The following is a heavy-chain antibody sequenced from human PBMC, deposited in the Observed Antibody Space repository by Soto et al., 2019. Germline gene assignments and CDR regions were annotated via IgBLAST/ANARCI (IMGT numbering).Heavy chain of an antibody. J-gene: IGHJ5*02. Sequence: PSETLSLTCTVSGGSISSYYWSWIRQPAGKGLEWIGSIYTSGSTNYNPSLKSRVTMSVDTSKNQFSLKLSSVTAADTAVYYCARAQTGTTFKNWFDPWGQGTLVTVSS. CDR2: IYTSGST. V-gene: IGHV4-4*07. D-gene: IGHD1-1*01. CDR1: GGSISSYY. CDR3: ARAQTGTTFKNWFDP.